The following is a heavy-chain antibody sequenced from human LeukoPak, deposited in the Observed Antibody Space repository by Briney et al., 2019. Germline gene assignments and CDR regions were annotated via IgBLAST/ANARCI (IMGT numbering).Heavy chain of an antibody. V-gene: IGHV3-23*01. CDR3: AKDLGYCTNGVCYESNWFDP. CDR2: ITTSDGNT. D-gene: IGHD2-8*01. Sequence: TGGSLRLSCAASGFTFSSYTMSWVRQAPGKGLEWVSTITTSDGNTYYADSVKGRFTVSRDNSKNTLFLQMNSLRAEDTAAYYCAKDLGYCTNGVCYESNWFDPWGQGTLVTVSS. CDR1: GFTFSSYT. J-gene: IGHJ5*02.